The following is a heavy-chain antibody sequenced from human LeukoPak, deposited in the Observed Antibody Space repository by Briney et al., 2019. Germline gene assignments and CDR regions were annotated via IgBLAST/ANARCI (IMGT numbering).Heavy chain of an antibody. V-gene: IGHV4-34*01. CDR2: INHSGST. Sequence: SETLSLTCAVYGGSFSGYYWSWIRQPPGKGLEWIGEINHSGSTNYNPSLKSRVTISVDTSKNQFSLKLSSVTAADTAVYYCARGGYGDCYFDLWGRGTLVTVSS. D-gene: IGHD4-17*01. J-gene: IGHJ2*01. CDR3: ARGGYGDCYFDL. CDR1: GGSFSGYY.